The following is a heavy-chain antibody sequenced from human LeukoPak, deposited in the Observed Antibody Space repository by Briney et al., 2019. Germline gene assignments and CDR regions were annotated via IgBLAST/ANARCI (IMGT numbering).Heavy chain of an antibody. CDR2: IYYSGST. Sequence: SETLSLTCTVSGGSISSGDYYWSWIRQPPGKGLEWIGYIYYSGSTYYNPSLKSRVTISVDTSKNQFSLKLSSVTAADTAVYYCAGSITMVRGVIRPSRFGMDVWGQGTTVTVSS. CDR1: GGSISSGDYY. J-gene: IGHJ6*02. V-gene: IGHV4-30-4*01. CDR3: AGSITMVRGVIRPSRFGMDV. D-gene: IGHD3-10*01.